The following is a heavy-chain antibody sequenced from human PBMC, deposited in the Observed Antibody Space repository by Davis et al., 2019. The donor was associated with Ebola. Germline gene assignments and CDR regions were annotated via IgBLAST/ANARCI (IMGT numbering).Heavy chain of an antibody. J-gene: IGHJ4*02. D-gene: IGHD5-24*01. CDR1: GFTFSSYG. CDR3: ARDYGGRWLQSPDY. V-gene: IGHV3-33*01. Sequence: PGGSLRLSCAASGFTFSSYGMHWVRQAPGKGLEWVAVIWYDGSNKYYADSVKGRFTISRDNSKNTLYLQMNSLRAEDTAVYYCARDYGGRWLQSPDYWGQGTLVTVSS. CDR2: IWYDGSNK.